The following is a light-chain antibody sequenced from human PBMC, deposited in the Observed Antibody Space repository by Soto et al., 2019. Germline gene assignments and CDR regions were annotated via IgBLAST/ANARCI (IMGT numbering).Light chain of an antibody. CDR2: VNT. Sequence: QSVLTQPPSVSGAPGQTITISCTGSSSNIGADFGVHWYQQLPGAAPKLVIFVNTNRPSGVPDRFSGSKSGTSATLGITGFQTGDEADYYCGSWDSSLSAYVFGTGTKLTVL. CDR1: SSNIGADFG. CDR3: GSWDSSLSAYV. J-gene: IGLJ1*01. V-gene: IGLV1-40*01.